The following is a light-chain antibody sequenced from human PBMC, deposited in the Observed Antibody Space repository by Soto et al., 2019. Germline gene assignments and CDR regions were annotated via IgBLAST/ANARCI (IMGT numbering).Light chain of an antibody. Sequence: EVVMTQSPGTLSVSPGERATLSCRASQSVTTRLAWYQQKPGQAPRLLIYGASARATGIPARFSGSGSGTEFTLTINSLQSEDFAVYYCQQYNNWPLTVGGGTKVDIK. V-gene: IGKV3-15*01. J-gene: IGKJ4*01. CDR2: GAS. CDR1: QSVTTR. CDR3: QQYNNWPLT.